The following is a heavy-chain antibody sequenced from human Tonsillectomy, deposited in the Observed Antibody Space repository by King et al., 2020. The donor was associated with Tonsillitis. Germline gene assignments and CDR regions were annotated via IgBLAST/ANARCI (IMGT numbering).Heavy chain of an antibody. CDR3: ARSVYCSGCSSYFTPDAFDI. CDR1: GFTFSVYR. Sequence: VQLVESGGGLVEPGGSLRLSCAASGFTFSVYRMNWVRQAPGKGLEWVSNISSSSTYINNADSVKGRFTISRDNAKNSLYLQRNSLRAEDTAVYYCARSVYCSGCSSYFTPDAFDIWGQGTMVTVSS. CDR2: ISSSSTYI. J-gene: IGHJ3*02. V-gene: IGHV3-21*01. D-gene: IGHD2-15*01.